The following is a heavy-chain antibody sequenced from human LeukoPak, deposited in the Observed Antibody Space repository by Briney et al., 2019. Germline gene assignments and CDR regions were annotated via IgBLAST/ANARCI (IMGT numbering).Heavy chain of an antibody. J-gene: IGHJ6*02. D-gene: IGHD2-2*02. V-gene: IGHV1-2*02. Sequence: ASVKVSCKASGYTFTGYYMHWVRQAPGQGLEWMGWINPNSGGTNYAQKFQGRVTKTRDTSISTAYMELSRLRSDDTAVYYCARVGYCSSTSCYTYYYYGMDVWGQGTTVTVSS. CDR2: INPNSGGT. CDR1: GYTFTGYY. CDR3: ARVGYCSSTSCYTYYYYGMDV.